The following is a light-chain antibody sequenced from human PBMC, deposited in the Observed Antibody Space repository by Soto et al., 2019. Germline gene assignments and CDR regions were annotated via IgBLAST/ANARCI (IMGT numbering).Light chain of an antibody. CDR2: DVS. CDR1: SNDVGGYDY. Sequence: QSALTQPASVSGSPGHSITISCTGTSNDVGGYDYVSWYQQHPGKAPKLVIYDVSHRPSGISDRFSGSKSGNTASLTISGLQVEDEADYYCSSYATSSPYVFGPGTKLTVL. J-gene: IGLJ1*01. CDR3: SSYATSSPYV. V-gene: IGLV2-14*03.